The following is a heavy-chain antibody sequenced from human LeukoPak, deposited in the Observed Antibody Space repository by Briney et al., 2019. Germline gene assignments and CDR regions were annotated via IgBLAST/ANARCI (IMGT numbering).Heavy chain of an antibody. V-gene: IGHV1-18*01. Sequence: ASVKVSCKASGYTFTSYGISWVRQAPGQGLEWMGWISAYNGNTNYAQKLQGRVTMTTDTSTSTAYMELRSLRSDDTAVYYCARLIITMVRGVIITFWFDPWGQGTLVTVSS. D-gene: IGHD3-10*01. CDR2: ISAYNGNT. CDR1: GYTFTSYG. J-gene: IGHJ5*02. CDR3: ARLIITMVRGVIITFWFDP.